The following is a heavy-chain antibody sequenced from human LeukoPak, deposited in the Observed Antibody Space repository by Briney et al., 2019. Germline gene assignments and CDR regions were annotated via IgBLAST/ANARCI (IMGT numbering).Heavy chain of an antibody. D-gene: IGHD6-6*01. Sequence: SETLSLTCTVSGGSISSYYWSWIRQPPGKGLEWIGYIYYSGSTNYNPSLKSRVTISVDTSKNQFSLKLSSVTAADTAVYYCARGPRVEYSSSSGDFQHWGQGTLVTVSS. V-gene: IGHV4-59*01. J-gene: IGHJ1*01. CDR3: ARGPRVEYSSSSGDFQH. CDR1: GGSISSYY. CDR2: IYYSGST.